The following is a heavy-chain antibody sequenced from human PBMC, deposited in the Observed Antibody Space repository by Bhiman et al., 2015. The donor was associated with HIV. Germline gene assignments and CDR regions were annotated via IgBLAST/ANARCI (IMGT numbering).Heavy chain of an antibody. D-gene: IGHD6-13*01. CDR2: I. J-gene: IGHJ4*02. Sequence: VQLVESGGGVVQPGRSLRLSCAASGFSFSSYAMNWVRQAPGKGLEWVSSIYYADSVKGRFTISRDNAKNSLYLQMNSLGAEDTAVYYCAREFTGYSSSNFDYWGQGTLVTVSS. CDR1: GFSFSSYA. CDR3: AREFTGYSSSNFDY. V-gene: IGHV3-21*01.